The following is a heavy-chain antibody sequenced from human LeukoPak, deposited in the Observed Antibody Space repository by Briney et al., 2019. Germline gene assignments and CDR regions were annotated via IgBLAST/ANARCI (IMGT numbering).Heavy chain of an antibody. CDR1: GGSISSSNW. CDR3: ARDRGGGIGNDYYFDY. CDR2: IYHSGST. V-gene: IGHV4-4*02. D-gene: IGHD1-26*01. J-gene: IGHJ4*02. Sequence: KSSETLSLTCAVSGGSISSSNWWSWVRQPPGKGLEWIGEIYHSGSTNYNPSLKSRVTISVDKSKNQFSLKLSSVTAADTAVYYCARDRGGGIGNDYYFDYWGQGTLVTVS.